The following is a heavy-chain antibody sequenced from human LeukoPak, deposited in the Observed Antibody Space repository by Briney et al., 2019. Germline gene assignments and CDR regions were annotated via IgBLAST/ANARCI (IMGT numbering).Heavy chain of an antibody. CDR3: AHRRTVTTPNDAFDI. J-gene: IGHJ3*02. Sequence: SGPTLVKPTQTLTLTCNFSGFSLTTTGVGVTWIRQPPGKALEWLALIYWDDDKRYSPSLKSRLTITKDTSKNQVVLTMTNMDPVDTATYYCAHRRTVTTPNDAFDIWGQGTMVTVSS. CDR2: IYWDDDK. D-gene: IGHD4-17*01. CDR1: GFSLTTTGVG. V-gene: IGHV2-5*02.